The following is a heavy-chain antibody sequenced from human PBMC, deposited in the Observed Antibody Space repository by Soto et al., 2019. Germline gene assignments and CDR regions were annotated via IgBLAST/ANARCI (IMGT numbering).Heavy chain of an antibody. CDR1: GFTFSSYA. CDR3: AKGPTSILAVAGTLDY. V-gene: IGHV3-23*01. J-gene: IGHJ4*02. Sequence: PGGSLRLSCAASGFTFSSYAMGWVRQAPGKGLEWVSSISGSGGNTHYADSVKGRFTISRDNSKNTLYLQVNSLRAEDTAVYYCAKGPTSILAVAGTLDYWGQGTLVTVSS. CDR2: ISGSGGNT. D-gene: IGHD6-19*01.